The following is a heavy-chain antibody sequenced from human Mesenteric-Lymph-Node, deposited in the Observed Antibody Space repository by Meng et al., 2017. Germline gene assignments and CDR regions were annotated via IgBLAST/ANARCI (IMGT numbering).Heavy chain of an antibody. V-gene: IGHV1-2*06. CDR2: INPNSGGT. CDR3: ARDGGVATLVSWYLDL. CDR1: GYTFTGYY. D-gene: IGHD3-16*01. J-gene: IGHJ2*01. Sequence: VRLVQSGAEVKKPGASVKVSCKASGYTFTGYYMHWVRQAPGQGLEWMGRINPNSGGTNYAQKFQGRVTMTIDTTTSAAYMELRSLRSDDTAVYYCARDGGVATLVSWYLDLWGRGTLVTVSS.